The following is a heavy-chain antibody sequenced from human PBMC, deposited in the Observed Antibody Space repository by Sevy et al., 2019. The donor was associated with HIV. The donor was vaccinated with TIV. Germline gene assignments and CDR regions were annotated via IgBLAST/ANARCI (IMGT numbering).Heavy chain of an antibody. D-gene: IGHD1-26*01. CDR3: ARVTRGGSYCWFDP. CDR2: IYHSGST. V-gene: IGHV4-38-2*02. CDR1: GSSISSGYY. J-gene: IGHJ5*02. Sequence: SETLSLTCTVSGSSISSGYYWGWSRQPPGKGLVWLGSIYHSGSTYYNTSLKRGVTISADTSKNQFSLKVSSVTAADTAVYYCARVTRGGSYCWFDPWGQGTLVTVSS.